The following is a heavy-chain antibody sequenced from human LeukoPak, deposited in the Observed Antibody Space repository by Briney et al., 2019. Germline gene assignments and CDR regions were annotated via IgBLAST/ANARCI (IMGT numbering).Heavy chain of an antibody. CDR1: GFTFSSYS. D-gene: IGHD1-14*01. V-gene: IGHV3-21*01. CDR3: ARDFQPRRAAFDI. J-gene: IGHJ3*02. CDR2: ISSSSSYI. Sequence: GGSLRLSCAASGFTFSSYSMNWVRQAPGKGLEWVSSISSSSSYIYYADSVKGRFTIFRDNAKNSLYLQMNSLRAEDTAVYYCARDFQPRRAAFDIWGQGTMVTVSS.